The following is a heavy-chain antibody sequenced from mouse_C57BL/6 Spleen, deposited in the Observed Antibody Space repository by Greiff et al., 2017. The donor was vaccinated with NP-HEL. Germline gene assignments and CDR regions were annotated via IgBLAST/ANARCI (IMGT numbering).Heavy chain of an antibody. D-gene: IGHD1-1*01. CDR1: GFTFSDYY. V-gene: IGHV5-16*01. CDR3: ARTLSTTVVATGYFDY. Sequence: EVHLVESEGGLVQPGSSMKLSCTASGFTFSDYYMAWVRQVPEKGLEWVANINYDGSSTYYLDSLKSRFIISRDTAKNILYLQMSSLKSEDTATYYCARTLSTTVVATGYFDYWGQGTTLTVSS. CDR2: INYDGSST. J-gene: IGHJ2*01.